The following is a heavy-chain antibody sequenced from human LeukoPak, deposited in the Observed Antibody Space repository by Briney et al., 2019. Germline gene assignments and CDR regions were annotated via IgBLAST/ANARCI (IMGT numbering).Heavy chain of an antibody. D-gene: IGHD1-26*01. V-gene: IGHV1-2*02. Sequence: ASVQVSCKASGYTFTDYYIHWVRQAPGQGLEWMGWINPNSGGTNYAQKFQGRITMTRDTSISTAYMELSRLRSDDTAVYYCARVGATYSGDPWGQGTLVTVSS. CDR3: ARVGATYSGDP. J-gene: IGHJ5*02. CDR2: INPNSGGT. CDR1: GYTFTDYY.